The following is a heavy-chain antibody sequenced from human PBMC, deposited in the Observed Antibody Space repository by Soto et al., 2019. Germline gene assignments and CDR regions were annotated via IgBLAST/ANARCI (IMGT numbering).Heavy chain of an antibody. CDR1: GASISSSY. Sequence: SEALSLTCTVSGASISSSYWSWIRQSPGKGLEWIGYVHYSGGTKDNPSLNGRVSLSIDTSKNQFSLKLSSVAAADTAVYYCARGYYDSRGQSNTFDVWGQGTMVTVS. CDR2: VHYSGGT. V-gene: IGHV4-59*01. J-gene: IGHJ3*01. CDR3: ARGYYDSRGQSNTFDV. D-gene: IGHD3-22*01.